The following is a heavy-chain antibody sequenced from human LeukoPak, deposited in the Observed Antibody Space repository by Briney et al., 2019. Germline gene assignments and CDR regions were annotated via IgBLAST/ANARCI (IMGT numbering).Heavy chain of an antibody. CDR2: ISSSSSYI. D-gene: IGHD3-10*01. CDR1: GFTFSSYS. Sequence: GGSLRLSCAASGFTFSSYSMNWVRQAPGKGLEWVSSISSSSSYIYYADSVKGRFTISRDNAKNSLYLQMNSLRAEDTAVYYCAKDLEYYGSGSYYYFDYWGQGTLVTVSS. V-gene: IGHV3-21*04. CDR3: AKDLEYYGSGSYYYFDY. J-gene: IGHJ4*02.